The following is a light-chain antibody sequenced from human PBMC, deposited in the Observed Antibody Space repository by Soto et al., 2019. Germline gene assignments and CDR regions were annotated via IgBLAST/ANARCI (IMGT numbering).Light chain of an antibody. Sequence: QSALTQPVSVSGSPGQSITISCTGTSSDVGGYNYVSWYQQHPGKAPKLMIYEVSNRPSGVSNRFSGSKSGNTASLTISGLQAEEEADYYCSSYTSSSTPLYVFGTGTKVTVL. V-gene: IGLV2-14*01. CDR3: SSYTSSSTPLYV. CDR1: SSDVGGYNY. CDR2: EVS. J-gene: IGLJ1*01.